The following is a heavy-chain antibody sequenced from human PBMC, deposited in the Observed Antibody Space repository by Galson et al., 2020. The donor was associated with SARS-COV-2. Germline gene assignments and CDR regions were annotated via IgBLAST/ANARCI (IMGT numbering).Heavy chain of an antibody. D-gene: IGHD3-10*01. CDR3: ARAARNTLSMVRGARYNAFDI. V-gene: IGHV3-53*01. CDR1: GFTVSSNY. J-gene: IGHJ3*02. Sequence: GESPKNSCADSGFTVSSNYMSWVRQAPGKGLEWVSVIYRGGSTYYADSVKGRFTISRDNSKNTLYLQMNSLRAEDTAVYYCARAARNTLSMVRGARYNAFDIWGQGTMVTVSS. CDR2: IYRGGST.